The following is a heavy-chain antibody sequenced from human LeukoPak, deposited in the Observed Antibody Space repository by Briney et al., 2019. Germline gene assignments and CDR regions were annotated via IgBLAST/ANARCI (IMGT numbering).Heavy chain of an antibody. CDR3: ARARNDYDSSGFSALDL. D-gene: IGHD3-22*01. Sequence: GKSVRLSCAASGFTFSSYGMHWARQAPGKGLEWVAVIWYDGSNKYCADSVKGRFTISRDNSKNTLYLQVNSLRAEDTAVYYCARARNDYDSSGFSALDLWGQGTLVTVSS. V-gene: IGHV3-33*01. J-gene: IGHJ5*02. CDR2: IWYDGSNK. CDR1: GFTFSSYG.